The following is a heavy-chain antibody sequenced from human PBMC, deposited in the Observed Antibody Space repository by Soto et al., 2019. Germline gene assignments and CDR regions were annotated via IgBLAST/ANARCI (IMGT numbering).Heavy chain of an antibody. CDR1: GLPFADTY. CDR2: IEDTSKGGSI. J-gene: IGHJ6*02. CDR3: STEAIVYVRWWYDGMDV. D-gene: IGHD2-15*01. Sequence: EVQLVESGGTLVKPGESLRLSCAASGLPFADTYMSWVRQAPGKGLEWVGRIEDTSKGGSIDYAAPVKGRFAILRDDSKTTLYLQMNSLTTEDTAVYYCSTEAIVYVRWWYDGMDVWGQGTTVTVSS. V-gene: IGHV3-15*02.